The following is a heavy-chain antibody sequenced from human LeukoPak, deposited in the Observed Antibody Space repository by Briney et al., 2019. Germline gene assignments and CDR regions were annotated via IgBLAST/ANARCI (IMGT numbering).Heavy chain of an antibody. Sequence: GGSLRLSCAASGFTFSSYGIHWVRQAPGKGLEWVAFIRYDGSNKYYADSVKGRFTISRDNSKNTLYLQMNSLTAADTAVYYCAKERYDSSGYYDYWGQGTLVTVSS. CDR1: GFTFSSYG. V-gene: IGHV3-30*02. CDR2: IRYDGSNK. CDR3: AKERYDSSGYYDY. J-gene: IGHJ4*02. D-gene: IGHD3-22*01.